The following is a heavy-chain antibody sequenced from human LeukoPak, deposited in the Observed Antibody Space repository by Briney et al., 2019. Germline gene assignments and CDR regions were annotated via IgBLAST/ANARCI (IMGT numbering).Heavy chain of an antibody. D-gene: IGHD6-13*01. J-gene: IGHJ5*02. Sequence: GASVKVSCKASGYSFTSYYIHWVRQAPGQGLEWMGWINPNSGGTKYAQTFQGRVTLTRDTSVTTAYMELSSLRSDDTAVYYCAKARRIPPAGTDWLDPWAREPWSPSPQ. CDR2: INPNSGGT. CDR3: AKARRIPPAGTDWLDP. CDR1: GYSFTSYY. V-gene: IGHV1-2*02.